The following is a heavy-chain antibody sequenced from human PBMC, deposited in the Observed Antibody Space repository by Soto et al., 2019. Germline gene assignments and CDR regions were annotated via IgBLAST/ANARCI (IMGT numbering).Heavy chain of an antibody. CDR3: ARATKSAGSSTFDY. CDR2: IYYSGST. V-gene: IGHV4-59*01. J-gene: IGHJ4*02. D-gene: IGHD6-6*01. Sequence: SETLSLTCTVSGGSISSYYWSWIRQPPGKGLEWIGYIYYSGSTNYNPSLKSRVTISVDTSKNQFSLKLSSVTAADTAVYYCARATKSAGSSTFDYWGQGTLVTVSS. CDR1: GGSISSYY.